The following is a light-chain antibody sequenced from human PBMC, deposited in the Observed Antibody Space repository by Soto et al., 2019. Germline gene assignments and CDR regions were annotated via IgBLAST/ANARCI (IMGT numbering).Light chain of an antibody. CDR1: SSNIGAGYD. J-gene: IGLJ3*02. CDR2: GNT. CDR3: QSYDSSPSGPV. Sequence: QSALTQPPSVSGAPGQRVTISCTGSSSNIGAGYDVHWYQQLPGTAPKLLIYGNTNRPSGVPDRFSGSKSGTSASLAITGLQAEDEGDYYCQSYDSSPSGPVFGGGTKLTVL. V-gene: IGLV1-40*01.